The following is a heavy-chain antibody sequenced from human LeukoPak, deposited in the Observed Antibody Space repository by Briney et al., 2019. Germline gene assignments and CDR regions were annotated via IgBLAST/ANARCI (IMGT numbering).Heavy chain of an antibody. CDR1: GFTFSSYS. J-gene: IGHJ3*02. CDR2: ISSSSSYI. Sequence: GGSLRLSRAASGFTFSSYSMNWVRQAPGKGLEWVSSISSSSSYIYYPDSVKGRFTISRDNAKNSLYLQMNSLRAEDTAVYYCARRLRLGELSLDAFDIWGQGTMVTVSS. V-gene: IGHV3-21*01. D-gene: IGHD3-16*02. CDR3: ARRLRLGELSLDAFDI.